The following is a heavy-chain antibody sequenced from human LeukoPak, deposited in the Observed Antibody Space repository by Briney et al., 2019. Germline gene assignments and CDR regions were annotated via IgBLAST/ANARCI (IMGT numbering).Heavy chain of an antibody. CDR2: INSDGSSK. J-gene: IGHJ6*02. CDR1: EVTIRNYW. V-gene: IGHV3-74*01. Sequence: GGSLRLSCAASEVTIRNYWMHWVRQAPGKGLVWVSRINSDGSSKDYVDSVKGRFTISRDNAKNTLYLQMNSLRAEDTTLYYCARASASGWPYYYGMDVWGQGTTVTVFS. CDR3: ARASASGWPYYYGMDV. D-gene: IGHD6-19*01.